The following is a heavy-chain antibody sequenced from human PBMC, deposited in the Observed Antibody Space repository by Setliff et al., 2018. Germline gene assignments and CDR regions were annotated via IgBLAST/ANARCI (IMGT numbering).Heavy chain of an antibody. J-gene: IGHJ4*02. CDR3: ARDEGVGNYYDSSGYF. Sequence: PGGSLRLSCAASGFTFDDFAMHWVRQAPGKGLEWVSGISWNSGSIGYADSVKGRFTISRDNAKNSLYLQMNSLRAEDTAVYYCARDEGVGNYYDSSGYFWGQGTLVTVSS. CDR1: GFTFDDFA. CDR2: ISWNSGSI. V-gene: IGHV3-9*01. D-gene: IGHD3-22*01.